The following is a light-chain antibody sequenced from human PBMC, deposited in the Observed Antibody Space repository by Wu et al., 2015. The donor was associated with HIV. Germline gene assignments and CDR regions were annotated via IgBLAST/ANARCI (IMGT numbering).Light chain of an antibody. CDR2: KAS. Sequence: DIQMTQSPYTLSASVGDRVTITCRASQNINNWLAWYQQKPGKAPKLLISKASSLQSGVPSRFSGSGSGTEFTLTIDSLQPDDFATYYCQLILIFTPLTFGGGTKVDI. J-gene: IGKJ4*01. V-gene: IGKV1-5*03. CDR1: QNINNW. CDR3: QLILIFTPLT.